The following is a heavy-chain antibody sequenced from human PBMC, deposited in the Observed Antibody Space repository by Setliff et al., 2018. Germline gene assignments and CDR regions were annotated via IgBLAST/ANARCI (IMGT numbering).Heavy chain of an antibody. CDR2: SKSKTAGGAI. D-gene: IGHD6-19*01. CDR1: GFTFSYAW. J-gene: IGHJ1*01. V-gene: IGHV3-15*07. CDR3: AKDRSFFHH. Sequence: GSLRLSCAASGFTFSYAWMHWVRQAPGKGLEWVGRSKSKTAGGAIDYAAPVRGRFTISRDDSKNVAYLQMTSLQTEDTAVYYCAKDRSFFHHWGQGTLVTVSS.